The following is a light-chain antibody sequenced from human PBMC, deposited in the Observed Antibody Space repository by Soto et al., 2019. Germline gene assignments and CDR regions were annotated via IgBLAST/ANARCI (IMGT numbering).Light chain of an antibody. V-gene: IGKV3D-20*02. CDR3: QQRSSWPRT. J-gene: IGKJ1*01. Sequence: VVTECPGTLSVSPGERARMSSRASQSVSSTHFAWYQQKPGQAPRLLIYGTSSRAAGIPDRFSGSGSGTDFTLTISSLEPEDFALYYCQQRSSWPRTFGQGSTVDI. CDR2: GTS. CDR1: QSVSSTH.